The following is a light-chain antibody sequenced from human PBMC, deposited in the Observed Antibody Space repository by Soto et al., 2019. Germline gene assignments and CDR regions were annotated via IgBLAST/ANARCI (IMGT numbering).Light chain of an antibody. CDR1: QSISNY. Sequence: DIQMTQSPSSLSASVGDMVIITCRASQSISNYLNWYQQKPGKAPKLLIFAASSLQSGVPSRFSGSGSGTNFTLTISSLQPEDVAAYYCQQSYSAPITLGQGTRLEIK. V-gene: IGKV1-39*01. J-gene: IGKJ5*01. CDR3: QQSYSAPIT. CDR2: AAS.